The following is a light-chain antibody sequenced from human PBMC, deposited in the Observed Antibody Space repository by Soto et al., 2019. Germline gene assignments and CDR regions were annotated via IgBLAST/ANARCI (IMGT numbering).Light chain of an antibody. J-gene: IGKJ1*01. CDR3: HQYGTSPQT. CDR1: QSVTNTH. CDR2: DVS. V-gene: IGKV3-20*01. Sequence: EILLTQSPGTGSLSPGESATLSCRASQSVTNTHLAWYQQRPGQAPRLLIYDVSRRDTGIPDKFSGSGSGADFTLTISGLEPADFAVYFCHQYGTSPQTFGQGTKVDIK.